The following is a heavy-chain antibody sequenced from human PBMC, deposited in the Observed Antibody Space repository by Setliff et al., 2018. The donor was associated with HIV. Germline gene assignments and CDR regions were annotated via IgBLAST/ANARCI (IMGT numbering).Heavy chain of an antibody. J-gene: IGHJ5*02. D-gene: IGHD5-18*01. CDR2: IYHSEYT. CDR1: GGSISSDNW. CDR3: SNWNTTIDEDA. Sequence: SETLSLTCAVSGGSISSDNWWTWVRQPPGKGLEWTGEIYHSEYTNYNASLKSRVTMSLDTSKNQFSLKMTSVTAADTALYYCSNWNTTIDEDAWGQGTLVTVSS. V-gene: IGHV4-4*02.